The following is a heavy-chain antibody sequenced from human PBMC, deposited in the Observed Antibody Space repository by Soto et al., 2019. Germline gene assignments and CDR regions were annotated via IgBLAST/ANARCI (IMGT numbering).Heavy chain of an antibody. D-gene: IGHD2-2*01. Sequence: QVQLQESGPGLVKPSETLSLTCTVSGDSVSGYYWYWIRQPAGKGLDWIGRRYTSGITNYSPSLKSPVTMSVDTSKNQFSLKLTSVTAADTAVYYCARDDKGVSAAMLYWGQGTLVTVSS. CDR2: RYTSGIT. V-gene: IGHV4-4*07. CDR1: GDSVSGYY. CDR3: ARDDKGVSAAMLY. J-gene: IGHJ4*02.